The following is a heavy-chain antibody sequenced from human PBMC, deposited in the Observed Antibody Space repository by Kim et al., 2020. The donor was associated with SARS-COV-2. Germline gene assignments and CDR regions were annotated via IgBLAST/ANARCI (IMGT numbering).Heavy chain of an antibody. Sequence: SVKVSCKASGGTFSSYAVSWVRQAPGQGLEWMGRIIPTLDIADYAQKLQGGVTITADKSTSTAYMELNSLRYEDTAIYYCAISEDYGSKRGFGYWGQGTLVTVSS. J-gene: IGHJ4*02. V-gene: IGHV1-69*04. CDR2: IIPTLDIA. CDR1: GGTFSSYA. D-gene: IGHD4-17*01. CDR3: AISEDYGSKRGFGY.